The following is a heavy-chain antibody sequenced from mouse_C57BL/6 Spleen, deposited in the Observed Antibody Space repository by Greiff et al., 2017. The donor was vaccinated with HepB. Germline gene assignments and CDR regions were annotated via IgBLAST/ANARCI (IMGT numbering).Heavy chain of an antibody. J-gene: IGHJ1*03. CDR2: ISDGGSYT. V-gene: IGHV5-4*01. CDR1: GFTFSSYA. D-gene: IGHD2-4*01. CDR3: ARDRDYDGWYFDV. Sequence: EVQLQESGGGLVKPGGSLKLSCAASGFTFSSYAMSWVRQTPEKRLEWVATISDGGSYTYYPDNVKGRFTISRDNAKNNLYLQMSHLKSEDTAMYYCARDRDYDGWYFDVWGTGTTVTVSS.